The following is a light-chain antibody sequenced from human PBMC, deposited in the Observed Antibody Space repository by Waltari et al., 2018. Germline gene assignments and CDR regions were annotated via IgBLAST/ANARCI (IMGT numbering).Light chain of an antibody. Sequence: DIQMTQSPSSLSASVGDRVTITCQASQDISNYLNWYQQKPGKAPKLLIYAASTLQSGVPSRFSGSGSGTDFALTISSLQPEDFATYYCQQSYSFGQGTRLEIK. CDR2: AAS. J-gene: IGKJ5*01. V-gene: IGKV1-39*01. CDR1: QDISNY. CDR3: QQSYS.